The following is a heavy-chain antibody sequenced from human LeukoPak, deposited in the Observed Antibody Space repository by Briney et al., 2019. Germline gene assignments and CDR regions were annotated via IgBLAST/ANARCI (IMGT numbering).Heavy chain of an antibody. V-gene: IGHV4-4*02. Sequence: PSGTLSLTCAVSGDSIRSSNWWNWVRQPPGKGLEWIGEIYHSGDTNYNPSLKGRVTISVDKSKNQFSLNLSSMTAADTAIYYCAAGGPHWDYWGQGTLVTVSS. CDR3: AAGGPHWDY. CDR2: IYHSGDT. CDR1: GDSIRSSNW. D-gene: IGHD1-1*01. J-gene: IGHJ4*02.